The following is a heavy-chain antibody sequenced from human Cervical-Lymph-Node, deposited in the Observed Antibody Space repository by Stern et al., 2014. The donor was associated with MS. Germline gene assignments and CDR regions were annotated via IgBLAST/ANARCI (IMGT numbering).Heavy chain of an antibody. V-gene: IGHV1-69*09. CDR2: IIPILGIA. Sequence: QVQLGQSGAEVKKPGSSVKVSCKASGGTFSSYAISWVRQAPGQGLEWMGRIIPILGIANYAQKFQGRVTITADKSTSTAYMELSSLRSEDTAVYYCARDKDRITPGGRLWGQGTTVTVSS. CDR1: GGTFSSYA. CDR3: ARDKDRITPGGRL. D-gene: IGHD1-14*01. J-gene: IGHJ6*02.